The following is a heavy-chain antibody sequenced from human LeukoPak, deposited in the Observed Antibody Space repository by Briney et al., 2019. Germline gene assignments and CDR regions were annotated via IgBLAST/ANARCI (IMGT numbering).Heavy chain of an antibody. V-gene: IGHV1-18*01. CDR1: GGTFSSYA. J-gene: IGHJ6*03. Sequence: ASVKVSCKASGGTFSSYAISWVRQAPGQGLEWMGWISAYNGNTNYAQKLQGRVTMTTDTSTSTAYMELRSLRSDDTAVYYCARVSGSGSLRYYYYYMDVWGKGTTVTVSS. D-gene: IGHD1-26*01. CDR3: ARVSGSGSLRYYYYYMDV. CDR2: ISAYNGNT.